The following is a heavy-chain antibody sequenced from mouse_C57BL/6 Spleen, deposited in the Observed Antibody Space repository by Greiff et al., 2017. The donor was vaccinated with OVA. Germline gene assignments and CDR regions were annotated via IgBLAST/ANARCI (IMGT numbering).Heavy chain of an antibody. CDR2: IRLKSDNYAT. J-gene: IGHJ2*01. V-gene: IGHV6-3*01. CDR3: TGLDY. Sequence: EVKLQESGGGLVQPGGSMKLSCVASGFTFSNYWMNWVRQSPEKGLEWVAQIRLKSDNYATHYAESVKGRFTISRDDSKNSVYLQMNNLRAEDTGIYYCTGLDYWGQGTTLTVSS. CDR1: GFTFSNYW.